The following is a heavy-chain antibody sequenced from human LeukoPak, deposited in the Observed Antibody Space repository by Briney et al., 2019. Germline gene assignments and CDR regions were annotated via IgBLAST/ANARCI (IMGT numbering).Heavy chain of an antibody. CDR1: GFTFSSYA. CDR2: ISGSGGRT. V-gene: IGHV3-23*01. J-gene: IGHJ4*02. Sequence: PGGSLRLSCAASGFTFSSYAMSWVRQAPGKGLEWVSAISGSGGRTYYADSVKGRFTISRDNSKNTLYLQMNSLRAEDTAVYYCAKYSSSWSAFDYWGQGTLVTVSS. CDR3: AKYSSSWSAFDY. D-gene: IGHD6-13*01.